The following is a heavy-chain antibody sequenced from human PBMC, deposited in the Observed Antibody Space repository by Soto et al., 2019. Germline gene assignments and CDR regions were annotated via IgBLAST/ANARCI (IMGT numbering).Heavy chain of an antibody. CDR2: IYYSGST. J-gene: IGHJ5*02. Sequence: SETLSLTCTVSGGSISSGGYYWSWIRQHPGKGLEWIGYIYYSGSTYYNPSLKSRVTISVDTSKNQFSLKLSSVTAADTAVYYCARDNIVVVPAAIVWYWFDPWGQGTLVTVSS. CDR3: ARDNIVVVPAAIVWYWFDP. V-gene: IGHV4-31*03. CDR1: GGSISSGGYY. D-gene: IGHD2-2*02.